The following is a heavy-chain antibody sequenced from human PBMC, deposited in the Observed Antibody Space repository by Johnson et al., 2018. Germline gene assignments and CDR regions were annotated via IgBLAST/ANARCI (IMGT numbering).Heavy chain of an antibody. D-gene: IGHD7-27*01. J-gene: IGHJ6*03. Sequence: VQLVESGGGLVQPGGSXRLSCAASGFTFSSYWMHWVRQAPGKGLGWVSRINSDGSSTSYADSVKGRFTISRDNSKNTLFLQMNSLRAEDTAVYYCARDGPWGYYMDVWGKGTTVTVSS. CDR2: INSDGSST. CDR1: GFTFSSYW. CDR3: ARDGPWGYYMDV. V-gene: IGHV3-74*01.